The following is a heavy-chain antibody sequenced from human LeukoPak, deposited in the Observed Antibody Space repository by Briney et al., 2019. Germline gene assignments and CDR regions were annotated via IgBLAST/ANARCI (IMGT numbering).Heavy chain of an antibody. CDR2: ISAISSSST. D-gene: IGHD3-22*01. CDR3: ERDFHRRYYDSSGYNAFDI. V-gene: IGHV3-48*04. Sequence: PGGSLRLPCAASGFTFSSYSMDWVRQAPGKGLEWVSYISAISSSSTYYADSVKGRFTISRDNAKNSLYLQMNSLRAEDKAVYYCERDFHRRYYDSSGYNAFDIWGQGTMVTVSS. CDR1: GFTFSSYS. J-gene: IGHJ3*02.